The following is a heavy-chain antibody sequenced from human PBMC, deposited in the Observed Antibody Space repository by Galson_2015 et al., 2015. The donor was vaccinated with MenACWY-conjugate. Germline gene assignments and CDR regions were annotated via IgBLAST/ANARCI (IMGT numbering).Heavy chain of an antibody. Sequence: SLRLSCAASGFTFSSFAMSWVRQAPGKGLEWVSALSDSGGHTHHADSGKGRVTISRDKPMRTLYLQMNSLRAEDTAVYYCAKVAGYCSDDTCYSDYWGQGTLVTVSS. V-gene: IGHV3-23*01. CDR3: AKVAGYCSDDTCYSDY. J-gene: IGHJ4*02. CDR1: GFTFSSFA. CDR2: LSDSGGHT. D-gene: IGHD2-15*01.